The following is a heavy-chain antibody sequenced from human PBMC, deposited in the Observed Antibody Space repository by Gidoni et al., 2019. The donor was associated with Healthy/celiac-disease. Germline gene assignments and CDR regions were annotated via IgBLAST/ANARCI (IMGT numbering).Heavy chain of an antibody. V-gene: IGHV3-23*01. CDR1: GFTFSSYA. CDR2: ISGSGGST. D-gene: IGHD2-21*02. J-gene: IGHJ3*02. CDR3: AKDEKESYCGGDCYPRRGAFDI. Sequence: EVQLLVSGGGLVQPGGFLRLSCGASGFTFSSYALSWVRQAPGKGLAWVSAISGSGGSTDYADSVKGRFNNSRDNSKNTLYLQMNSLRAEDTAVYYCAKDEKESYCGGDCYPRRGAFDIWGQGTMVTVSS.